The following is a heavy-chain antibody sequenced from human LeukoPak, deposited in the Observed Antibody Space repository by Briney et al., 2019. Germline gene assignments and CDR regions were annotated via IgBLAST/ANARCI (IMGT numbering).Heavy chain of an antibody. CDR2: IKQDGSEK. CDR3: ARATDYGEPFDY. J-gene: IGHJ4*02. Sequence: GGSLRLSCAASGFTLSSYWMHWVRQAPGKGLEWVANIKQDGSEKYYVDSVKGRFTISRDNAKNSLYLQMSSLRAEDTAVYYCARATDYGEPFDYWGQGTLVTVSS. V-gene: IGHV3-7*01. D-gene: IGHD4-17*01. CDR1: GFTLSSYW.